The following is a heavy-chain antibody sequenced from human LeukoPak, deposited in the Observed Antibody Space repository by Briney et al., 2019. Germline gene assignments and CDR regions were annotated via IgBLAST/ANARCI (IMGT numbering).Heavy chain of an antibody. V-gene: IGHV3-7*03. CDR1: GFTFSSYE. CDR3: AKDCRITMIVVVLDAFDI. J-gene: IGHJ3*02. Sequence: GGSLRLSCAASGFTFSSYEMNWVRQAPGKGLEWVANIKQDGSEKYYVDSVKGRFTISRDNAKNSLYLQMNSLRAEDTAVYYCAKDCRITMIVVVLDAFDIWGQGTMVTVSS. D-gene: IGHD3-22*01. CDR2: IKQDGSEK.